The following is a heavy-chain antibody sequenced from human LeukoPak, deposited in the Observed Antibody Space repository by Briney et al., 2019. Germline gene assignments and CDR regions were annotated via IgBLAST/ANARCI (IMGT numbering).Heavy chain of an antibody. CDR3: ASRSGELSSPFDY. CDR2: IYTSGST. J-gene: IGHJ4*02. Sequence: SETLSLTCTVSGGSISSGSYYWSWSRQPAGKGREWIGRIYTSGSTNYNPSRKSRVTISVDTSKNQFSLKLSSVTAADTAVYYCASRSGELSSPFDYWGQGTLVTVSS. V-gene: IGHV4-61*02. D-gene: IGHD3-16*02. CDR1: GGSISSGSYY.